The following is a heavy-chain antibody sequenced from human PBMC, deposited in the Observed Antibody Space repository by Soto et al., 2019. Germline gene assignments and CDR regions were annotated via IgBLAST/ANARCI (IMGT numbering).Heavy chain of an antibody. V-gene: IGHV4-31*03. J-gene: IGHJ6*02. CDR2: IYYSGST. D-gene: IGHD3-22*01. Sequence: SETLSLTCTVSGGSISSGGYYWSWIRQHPGKGLERIGYIYYSGSTYYNPSLKIRVTISVDTSKNHFSLKLSSVTAADTAVYYCARISYYYDSSGYPSGGYYYGMDVWGQGTTVTVSS. CDR3: ARISYYYDSSGYPSGGYYYGMDV. CDR1: GGSISSGGYY.